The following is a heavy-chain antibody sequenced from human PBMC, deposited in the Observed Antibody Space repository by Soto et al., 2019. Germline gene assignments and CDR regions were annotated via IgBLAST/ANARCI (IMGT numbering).Heavy chain of an antibody. V-gene: IGHV1-69*13. CDR1: GGTFSSYA. Sequence: SVKVSCKASGGTFSSYAISWVRQAPGQGLEWMGGIIPIFGTANYAQKFQGRVTITADESTSTAYMELSSLRSEDTAVYYCARGVRATMIVVVMFAFDIWGQGTMVTVSS. J-gene: IGHJ3*02. CDR2: IIPIFGTA. D-gene: IGHD3-22*01. CDR3: ARGVRATMIVVVMFAFDI.